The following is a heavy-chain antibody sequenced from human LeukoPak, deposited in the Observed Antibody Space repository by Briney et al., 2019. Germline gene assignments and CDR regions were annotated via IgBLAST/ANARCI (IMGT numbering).Heavy chain of an antibody. D-gene: IGHD6-6*01. CDR2: ISAYNGNT. J-gene: IGHJ6*03. CDR3: ARLEMGIAARPLYYYYYYMDV. V-gene: IGHV1-18*04. Sequence: GASVKISCKASGYTFTSYYMHWVRQAPGQGLEWMGWISAYNGNTNYAQKLQGRVTMTTDTSTSTAYMELRSLRSDDTAVYYCARLEMGIAARPLYYYYYYMDVWGKGTTVTVSS. CDR1: GYTFTSYY.